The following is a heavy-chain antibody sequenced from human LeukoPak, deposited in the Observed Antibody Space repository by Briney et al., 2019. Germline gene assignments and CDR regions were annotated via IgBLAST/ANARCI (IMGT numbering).Heavy chain of an antibody. CDR1: VGSFSSYA. CDR2: IIPVSGTT. V-gene: IGHV1-69*13. CDR3: ATNSYYDFWSGYFDS. Sequence: SVKLSCKVSVGSFSSYAISWLRQAPGQGLEWMGGIIPVSGTTSYPHKFQGRVTISADESTSTSYMELSSLRSEDTAVYYCATNSYYDFWSGYFDSWGRGTLVTVSS. J-gene: IGHJ5*01. D-gene: IGHD3-3*01.